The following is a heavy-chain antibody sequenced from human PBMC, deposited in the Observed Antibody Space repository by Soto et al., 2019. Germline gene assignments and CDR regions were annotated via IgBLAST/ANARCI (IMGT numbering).Heavy chain of an antibody. J-gene: IGHJ6*02. D-gene: IGHD5-12*01. CDR1: GFTFSSYW. CDR2: IKQDGSEK. Sequence: LRLSCAASGFTFSSYWMSWVRQAPGKGLEWVANIKQDGSEKYYVDSVKGRFTISRDNAKNSLYLQMNSLRAEDTAVYYCARERYSGYFYYYCGMDVWGRETTVTVSS. CDR3: ARERYSGYFYYYCGMDV. V-gene: IGHV3-7*03.